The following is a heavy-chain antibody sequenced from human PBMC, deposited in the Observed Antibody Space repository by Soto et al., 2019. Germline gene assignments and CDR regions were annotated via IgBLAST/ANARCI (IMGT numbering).Heavy chain of an antibody. V-gene: IGHV5-10-1*01. Sequence: GESLKISCKGSGYSFTTYWITWVRQMPGKGLEWMGRIDPSDSYTNYSPSFQGHVTISADKSISTAYLQMNSLRAEDTAVYYCARDGDYYDNSGYFLRDAFDIWGQGTMVTVSS. CDR2: IDPSDSYT. CDR1: GYSFTTYW. J-gene: IGHJ3*02. CDR3: ARDGDYYDNSGYFLRDAFDI. D-gene: IGHD3-22*01.